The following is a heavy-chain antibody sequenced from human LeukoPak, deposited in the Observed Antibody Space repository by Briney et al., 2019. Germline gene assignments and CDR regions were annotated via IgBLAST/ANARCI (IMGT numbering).Heavy chain of an antibody. V-gene: IGHV3-53*01. D-gene: IGHD4-17*01. Sequence: PGGSLRLSCAASGFTVSSNYMSWVRQAPGKGLEWVSVIYSGGSTYYADSVKGRFTISRDNSKNTLYLQMNSLRAEDTAVYYCAREGSYGDYENWFDPWGQGTLVTVSS. CDR1: GFTVSSNY. J-gene: IGHJ5*02. CDR3: AREGSYGDYENWFDP. CDR2: IYSGGST.